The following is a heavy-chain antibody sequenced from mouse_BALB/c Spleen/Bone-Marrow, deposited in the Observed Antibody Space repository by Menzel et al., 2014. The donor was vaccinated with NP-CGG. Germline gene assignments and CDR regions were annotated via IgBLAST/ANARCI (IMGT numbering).Heavy chain of an antibody. Sequence: EVQLQQSGGGLVKPGGSLKLSSAASGFTFSYYAMSWVRQSPEKSLEWVAEISSGGSYTYYPDTVTGRFTISRDNAKNTLYLEMSSLRSEDTAMYYCARDSSGYFDYWGQGTTLTVSS. V-gene: IGHV5-9-4*01. D-gene: IGHD3-1*01. CDR3: ARDSSGYFDY. CDR2: ISSGGSYT. J-gene: IGHJ2*01. CDR1: GFTFSYYA.